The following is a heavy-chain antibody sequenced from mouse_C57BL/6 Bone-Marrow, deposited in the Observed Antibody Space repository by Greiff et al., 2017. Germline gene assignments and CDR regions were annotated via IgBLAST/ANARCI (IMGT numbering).Heavy chain of an antibody. J-gene: IGHJ2*01. D-gene: IGHD2-12*01. V-gene: IGHV1-50*01. CDR1: GYTFTSYW. CDR3: ARSSYDYFYY. CDR2: IDPSDSYT. Sequence: QVQLQQPGAELVKPGASVKLSCKASGYTFTSYWMQWVKQRPGQGLEWIGEIDPSDSYTNYNQKFKGKATLTVDTSSSTAYMQLSSLTSEDSAVYYCARSSYDYFYYWGQGTTLTVSS.